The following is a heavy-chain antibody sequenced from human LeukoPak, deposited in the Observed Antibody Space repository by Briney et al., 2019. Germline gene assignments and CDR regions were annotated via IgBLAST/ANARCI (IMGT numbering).Heavy chain of an antibody. D-gene: IGHD6-19*01. V-gene: IGHV4-61*02. CDR3: ARDQALGYGWPTVLAIDI. CDR1: GGSISSGSYY. J-gene: IGHJ3*02. CDR2: IYTSGST. Sequence: SETLSLTCTVSGGSISSGSYYWSWIRQPAGKGLEWIGRIYTSGSTNYNPSLKSRVTRSGDTSKNQFSLNLSSVTAADTAVYYCARDQALGYGWPTVLAIDIWGQGTMVTVSS.